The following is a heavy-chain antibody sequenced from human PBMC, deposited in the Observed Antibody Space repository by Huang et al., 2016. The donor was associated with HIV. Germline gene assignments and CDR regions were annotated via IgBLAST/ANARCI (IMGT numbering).Heavy chain of an antibody. V-gene: IGHV3-23*01. CDR3: AKVASGYDFSARGSDWFDP. CDR1: AFTFRSYA. CDR2: TGGGGSKP. Sequence: EMQLLAYGGGLVQPGGYLRLSCAASAFTFRSYAMTWVRQAPGKGLAEVSATGGGGSKPYYADPGKGRFTISRDNAKNTWYLQMNSLRAEDTAVYYCAKVASGYDFSARGSDWFDPWGQGTLVSVSS. D-gene: IGHD5-12*01. J-gene: IGHJ5*02.